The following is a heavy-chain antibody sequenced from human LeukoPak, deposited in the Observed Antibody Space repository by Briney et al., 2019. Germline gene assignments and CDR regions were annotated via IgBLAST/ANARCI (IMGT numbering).Heavy chain of an antibody. V-gene: IGHV3-21*01. CDR3: MMSLTAHYYYGMDV. J-gene: IGHJ6*02. D-gene: IGHD2-21*02. Sequence: KPGGSLRLSCAASGFTFSSYSMNWVRQAPGKGLEWVSSISSSSSYIYYADSVKGRFTISRDNAKNSLYLQMNSLRAEDTAVYHCMMSLTAHYYYGMDVWGQGTTVTVSS. CDR2: ISSSSSYI. CDR1: GFTFSSYS.